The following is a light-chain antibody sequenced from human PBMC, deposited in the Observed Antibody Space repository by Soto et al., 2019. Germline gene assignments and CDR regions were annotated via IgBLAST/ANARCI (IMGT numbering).Light chain of an antibody. CDR3: QQYGSSPRT. Sequence: IQMTQSPSTLSASVGDTVTITCRASQTISVSLAWYQQKPGKAPNLLIYDASTLQGGVPSRFSGSGSGTEFTLTVTRLEPEDFAVYFCQQYGSSPRTFGQGTKVDIK. J-gene: IGKJ1*01. CDR1: QTISVS. V-gene: IGKV1-5*01. CDR2: DAS.